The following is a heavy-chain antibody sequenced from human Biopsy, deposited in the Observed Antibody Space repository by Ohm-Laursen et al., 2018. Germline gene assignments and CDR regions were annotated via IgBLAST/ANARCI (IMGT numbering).Heavy chain of an antibody. Sequence: DTLSLTWAVYGESFNGYYWSWIRQTPGKGLEWIGEINHSGRTNYNPSLKSRVTISVDTSKNQFSLKVRSVTAADTAVYYCVRGVDYYDPYHYYALDVWGQGTTVTVSS. CDR2: INHSGRT. CDR3: VRGVDYYDPYHYYALDV. D-gene: IGHD3-22*01. CDR1: GESFNGYY. J-gene: IGHJ6*02. V-gene: IGHV4-34*01.